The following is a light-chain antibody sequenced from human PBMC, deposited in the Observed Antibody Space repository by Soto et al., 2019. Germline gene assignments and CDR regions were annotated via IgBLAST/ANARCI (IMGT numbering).Light chain of an antibody. CDR2: GAS. Sequence: ETVLTQSPAILSWYPGERVTLSWTGIQRVSSSYLAWHQQKSGQAPRLLIYGASTRVTGGPARFSGSGSGTEFTLTISSLEPEDFAVYYCQQRSNWQGATFGGGTKVDIK. CDR1: QRVSSSY. J-gene: IGKJ4*01. V-gene: IGKV3D-20*02. CDR3: QQRSNWQGAT.